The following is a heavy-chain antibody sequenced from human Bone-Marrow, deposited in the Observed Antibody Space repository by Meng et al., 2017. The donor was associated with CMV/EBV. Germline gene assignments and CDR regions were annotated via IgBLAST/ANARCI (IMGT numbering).Heavy chain of an antibody. Sequence: GGSLRLSCAASGFTFSSYAMHWVRQAPGKGLEWVAVISYDGSNKYYADSVKGRFTISRDNSKNTLYLQMNSLSAEDTAVYYCASSVMLDYWGQGTLVTVSS. V-gene: IGHV3-30-3*01. CDR2: ISYDGSNK. J-gene: IGHJ4*02. D-gene: IGHD3-16*01. CDR3: ASSVMLDY. CDR1: GFTFSSYA.